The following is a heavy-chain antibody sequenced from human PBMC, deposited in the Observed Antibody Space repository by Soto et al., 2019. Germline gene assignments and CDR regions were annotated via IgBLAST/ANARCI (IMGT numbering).Heavy chain of an antibody. J-gene: IGHJ6*02. Sequence: SLKVSCKASGYTFTSYGIIWVRQAPGQGLEWMGWISAYNGNTNYAQKLQGRVTMTTDTSTSTAYMELRSLRSDDTAVYYCARGSRYCSSTSCYTRYYYYYGMDVWGQGTTVNVSS. CDR3: ARGSRYCSSTSCYTRYYYYYGMDV. CDR1: GYTFTSYG. V-gene: IGHV1-18*04. CDR2: ISAYNGNT. D-gene: IGHD2-2*02.